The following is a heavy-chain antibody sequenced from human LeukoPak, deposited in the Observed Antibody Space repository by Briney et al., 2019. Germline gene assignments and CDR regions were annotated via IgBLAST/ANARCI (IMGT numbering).Heavy chain of an antibody. D-gene: IGHD3-10*01. J-gene: IGHJ4*02. CDR2: ISGSGGST. CDR3: AKDRYQLLWFGELSSD. V-gene: IGHV3-23*01. Sequence: GGSLRLSCAASGFTFSSYSMNWVRQAPGKGLEWVSAISGSGGSTYYADSVKGRFTISRDNSKNTLYLQMNSLRAEDTAVYYCAKDRYQLLWFGELSSDWGQGTLVTVSS. CDR1: GFTFSSYS.